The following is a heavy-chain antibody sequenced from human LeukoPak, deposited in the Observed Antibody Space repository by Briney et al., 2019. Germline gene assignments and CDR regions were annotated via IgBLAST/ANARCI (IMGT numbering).Heavy chain of an antibody. Sequence: PSETLSLTCVVYGGSFSGYYWSWIRQPPGKGLEWIGEINHSGSTNYNPSLKSRVTISVDTSKNQFSLKLSSVTAADTAVYYCARGLGYDYVWGSYRPYYYYYYYMDVWGKGTTVTVSS. D-gene: IGHD3-16*02. J-gene: IGHJ6*03. CDR3: ARGLGYDYVWGSYRPYYYYYYYMDV. V-gene: IGHV4-34*01. CDR2: INHSGST. CDR1: GGSFSGYY.